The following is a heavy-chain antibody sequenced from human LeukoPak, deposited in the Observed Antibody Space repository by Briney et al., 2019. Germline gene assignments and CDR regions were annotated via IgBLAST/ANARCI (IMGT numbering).Heavy chain of an antibody. J-gene: IGHJ5*01. CDR2: IGTYGGDT. D-gene: IGHD3-22*01. CDR1: TSR. V-gene: IGHV1-18*01. Sequence: ASVKASCKATSRISWVRQAPGQGLEWMGWIGTYGGDTYYAQKFQGRITVTTDTSTSTVYMEPRNLRSDDTAVYYCARDLWNSYDDSGYNRDFDSWGQGTLVTVSS. CDR3: ARDLWNSYDDSGYNRDFDS.